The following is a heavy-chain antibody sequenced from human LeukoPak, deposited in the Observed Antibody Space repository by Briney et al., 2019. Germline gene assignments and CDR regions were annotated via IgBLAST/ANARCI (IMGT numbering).Heavy chain of an antibody. CDR2: IYYSGST. D-gene: IGHD5-18*01. V-gene: IGHV4-30-4*02. J-gene: IGHJ4*02. CDR3: ARGLQAWGYYFDY. Sequence: SETLSLTCTVSGGSISSGDYYWSWIRQPPGKGLEWIGYIYYSGSTYYNPSLKSRVTISVDTSKNQFSLKLSSVTAADTAVYYCARGLQAWGYYFDYWGQGTLVTVSS. CDR1: GGSISSGDYY.